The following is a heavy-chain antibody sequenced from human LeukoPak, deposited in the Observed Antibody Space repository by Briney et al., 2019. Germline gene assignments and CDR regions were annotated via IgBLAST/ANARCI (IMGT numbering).Heavy chain of an antibody. J-gene: IGHJ3*02. D-gene: IGHD3-10*01. V-gene: IGHV4-39*01. CDR3: ASLGPLLRRRGAPGAFDI. CDR2: IYYSGST. Sequence: SETLSLTCTVSGGSVSSSSYYWGWIRQPPGKGLEWIGSIYYSGSTYYNPSLKSRVTISVDTSKNQFSLKLSSVTAADTAVYYCASLGPLLRRRGAPGAFDIWGQGTMVTVSS. CDR1: GGSVSSSSYY.